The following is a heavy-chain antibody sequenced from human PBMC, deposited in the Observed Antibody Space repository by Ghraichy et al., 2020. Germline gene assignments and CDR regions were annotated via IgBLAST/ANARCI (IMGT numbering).Heavy chain of an antibody. J-gene: IGHJ4*02. CDR3: ARIPGYSSG. Sequence: GESLNISCAASGFTFSDYTMNWVRQAPGKGLEWVSYISSTSNTIYYADSVKGRFTISRDNAKNSLYLQMNGLRDEDTAVYYCARIPGYSSGWGQGTLVTVSS. V-gene: IGHV3-48*02. D-gene: IGHD6-19*01. CDR1: GFTFSDYT. CDR2: ISSTSNTI.